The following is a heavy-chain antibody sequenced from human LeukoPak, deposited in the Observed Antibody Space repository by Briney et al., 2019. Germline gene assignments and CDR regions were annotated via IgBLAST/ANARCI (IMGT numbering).Heavy chain of an antibody. J-gene: IGHJ6*03. CDR3: ARDQSDFWSIGYYYMDV. Sequence: GGSLRLSCAASGFTFSSYGMHWVRQAPGKGLEWVAVIWYGGSNKYYADSVKGRFTISRDNSKNTLYLQMNSLRAEDTAVYYCARDQSDFWSIGYYYMDVWGKGTTVTVSS. CDR2: IWYGGSNK. CDR1: GFTFSSYG. V-gene: IGHV3-33*08. D-gene: IGHD3-3*01.